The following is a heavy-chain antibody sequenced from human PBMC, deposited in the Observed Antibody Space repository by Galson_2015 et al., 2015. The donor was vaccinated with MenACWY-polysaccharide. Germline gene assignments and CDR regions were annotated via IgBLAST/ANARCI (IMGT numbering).Heavy chain of an antibody. V-gene: IGHV3-11*01. CDR1: GFIFSDYY. D-gene: IGHD2-15*01. Sequence: SLRLSCAASGFIFSDYYMSWIRQAPGKGLEWVSDISDSGSTIYYADSVKGRFSISRDNAKQSLYLQMNSLRAEDTAVYYCARGGVVEATNYMTYWGQGTLVTVSS. J-gene: IGHJ4*02. CDR2: ISDSGSTI. CDR3: ARGGVVEATNYMTY.